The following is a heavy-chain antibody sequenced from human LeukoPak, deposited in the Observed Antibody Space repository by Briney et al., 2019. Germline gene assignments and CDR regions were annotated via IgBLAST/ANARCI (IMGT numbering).Heavy chain of an antibody. Sequence: GGSLRLSCAASGFTVSSNYMSWVRQAPGKGLEWVSVIYSDGSTYYADSVKGRFIISRDNSKNTLYLQMNSLRAEDTAVYYCARGGSSWYGYYYGMDVWGQGTTVTVSS. D-gene: IGHD6-13*01. CDR1: GFTVSSNY. CDR3: ARGGSSWYGYYYGMDV. CDR2: IYSDGST. V-gene: IGHV3-53*01. J-gene: IGHJ6*02.